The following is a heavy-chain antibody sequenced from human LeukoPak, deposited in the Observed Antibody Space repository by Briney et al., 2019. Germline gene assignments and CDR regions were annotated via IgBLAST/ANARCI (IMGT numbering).Heavy chain of an antibody. CDR1: GFAFSSYA. Sequence: PGLSLRLSCAASGFAFSSYAVHWVRQAPGKGLECVAVISHDGSKKYYADFVKGRFTISRDSSENTLYLQMNSLRAEDTAVYYCARDKSWYFDYWGQGTLVTVSS. CDR3: ARDKSWYFDY. V-gene: IGHV3-30-3*01. J-gene: IGHJ4*02. CDR2: ISHDGSKK. D-gene: IGHD6-13*01.